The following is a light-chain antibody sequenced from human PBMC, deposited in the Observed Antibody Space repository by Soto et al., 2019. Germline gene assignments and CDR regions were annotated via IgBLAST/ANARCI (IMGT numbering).Light chain of an antibody. CDR1: QSVSSNY. Sequence: DIVLTQSPGTLSLSPGERATLSCRASQSVSSNYLAWYQQKPGQAPRLLIYGASSRATGIPDRFSGSGSGTDFTLTISSLEPEDFAVYYCQQRSNWPWTFGQGTKVDIK. J-gene: IGKJ1*01. CDR2: GAS. CDR3: QQRSNWPWT. V-gene: IGKV3D-20*02.